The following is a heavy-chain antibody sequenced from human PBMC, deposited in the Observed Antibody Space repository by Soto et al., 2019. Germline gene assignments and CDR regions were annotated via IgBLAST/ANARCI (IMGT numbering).Heavy chain of an antibody. CDR2: IYYSGST. CDR3: ARSVDP. J-gene: IGHJ5*02. CDR1: GGSISNYY. Sequence: PSETLSLTCTVSGGSISNYYWSWIRQHPGKGLEWIGYIYYSGSTSYNPSLKSRLTISVDTSKNQSSLKLSSVTAADTAVYYCARSVDPWGQGTLVTVSS. V-gene: IGHV4-59*06.